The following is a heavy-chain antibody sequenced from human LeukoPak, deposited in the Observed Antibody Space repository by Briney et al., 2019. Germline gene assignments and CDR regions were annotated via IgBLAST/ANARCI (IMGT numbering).Heavy chain of an antibody. CDR1: GFTFSSYG. D-gene: IGHD2-15*01. CDR3: ARDISGYCSGGSCYSGLAVY. Sequence: GRSLRLSCAASGFTFSSYGMHWVRQAPGKGLEGVAVIWYDGSNKYYADSGKGRFTISRDNSKNTLYLQMNSLRAEDTAVYYCARDISGYCSGGSCYSGLAVYWGQGTLVTVSS. V-gene: IGHV3-33*01. CDR2: IWYDGSNK. J-gene: IGHJ4*02.